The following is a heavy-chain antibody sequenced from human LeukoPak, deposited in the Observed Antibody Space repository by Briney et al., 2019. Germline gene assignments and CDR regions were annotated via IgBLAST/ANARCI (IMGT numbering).Heavy chain of an antibody. Sequence: QPGRSLRLSCAASGFTFSSYGMHWVRQAPGKGLEWVAVISYDGSNKYYADSVKGRFTISRDNSKSTLYLQMNSLRAEDTAVYYCAKDALTTVTTGVAFDIWGQGTMVTVSS. CDR2: ISYDGSNK. V-gene: IGHV3-30*18. CDR1: GFTFSSYG. J-gene: IGHJ3*02. CDR3: AKDALTTVTTGVAFDI. D-gene: IGHD4-17*01.